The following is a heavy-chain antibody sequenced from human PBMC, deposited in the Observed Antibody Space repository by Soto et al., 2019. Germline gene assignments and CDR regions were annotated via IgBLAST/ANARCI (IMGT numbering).Heavy chain of an antibody. J-gene: IGHJ6*02. Sequence: SVKVSCKASGGTFSSYAISWVRQAPGQGLEWMGGIIPIFGTANYAQKFQGRVTITADKSTSTAYMELSSLRSEDTAVYYCAREGSSSSRLHGMDVWGQGTTVTVSS. D-gene: IGHD6-6*01. CDR1: GGTFSSYA. V-gene: IGHV1-69*06. CDR2: IIPIFGTA. CDR3: AREGSSSSRLHGMDV.